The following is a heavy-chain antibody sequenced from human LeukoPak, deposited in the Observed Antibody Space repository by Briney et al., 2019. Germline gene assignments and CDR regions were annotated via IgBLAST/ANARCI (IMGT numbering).Heavy chain of an antibody. J-gene: IGHJ4*02. CDR1: GGSISGYY. V-gene: IGHV4-34*01. CDR3: ARGNILSGYCFDF. Sequence: SETLSLTCAVYGGSISGYYWSWIRQPPGKGLEWVGEIHYTGGTSYNPSLKSRATISIDTSKNQLYLKLSSVNAADTAVYYCARGNILSGYCFDFWGQGALVTVSS. CDR2: IHYTGGT. D-gene: IGHD3-9*01.